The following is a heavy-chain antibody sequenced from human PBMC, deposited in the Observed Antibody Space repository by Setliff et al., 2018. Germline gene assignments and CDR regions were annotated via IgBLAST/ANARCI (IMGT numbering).Heavy chain of an antibody. CDR1: GGSFSGYY. Sequence: SETLSLTCAVYGGSFSGYYWSWIRQPPGKGLEWIGEINHSGSTNYNPSLKSRVTISVDTSKNQFSLKLTSVTAADTAVYYCAREKSTHLVGATRLYYYYMDVWGKGTTVTVSS. J-gene: IGHJ6*03. CDR2: INHSGST. V-gene: IGHV4-34*01. CDR3: AREKSTHLVGATRLYYYYMDV. D-gene: IGHD1-26*01.